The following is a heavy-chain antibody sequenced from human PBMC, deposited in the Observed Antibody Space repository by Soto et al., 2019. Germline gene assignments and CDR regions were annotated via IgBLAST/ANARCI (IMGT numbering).Heavy chain of an antibody. D-gene: IGHD5-18*01. CDR2: INHSGST. Sequence: QVQLQQWGAGLLKPSETLSLTCAVYGGSFSGYYWSWIRQPPGKGLEWIGEINHSGSTNYNPSLKSRVTISVDTSKNQFSLKLSSVTAADTAVYYCARGPNPEGGYSYGYQGYWGQGTLVTVSS. CDR3: ARGPNPEGGYSYGYQGY. CDR1: GGSFSGYY. J-gene: IGHJ4*02. V-gene: IGHV4-34*01.